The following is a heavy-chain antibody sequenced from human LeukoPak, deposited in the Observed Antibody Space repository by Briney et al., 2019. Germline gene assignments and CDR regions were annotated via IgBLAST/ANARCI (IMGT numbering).Heavy chain of an antibody. CDR2: IYYSGST. Sequence: SETLSLTCTVSGGSISSYYWSWIRQPPGKGLEWIGYIYYSGSTNYNPSLKSRVTISVDTSKNQFSLKLSSVTAADTAVYYCARGVVGVVTAPRPSYYYYYMDVWGKGTTVTISS. V-gene: IGHV4-59*01. D-gene: IGHD2-21*02. J-gene: IGHJ6*03. CDR3: ARGVVGVVTAPRPSYYYYYMDV. CDR1: GGSISSYY.